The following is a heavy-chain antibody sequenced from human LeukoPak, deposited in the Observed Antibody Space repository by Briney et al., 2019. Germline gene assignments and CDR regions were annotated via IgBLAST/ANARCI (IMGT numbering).Heavy chain of an antibody. CDR1: GLALSSNP. J-gene: IGHJ4*02. D-gene: IGHD3-22*01. CDR3: ARDRVTSGYIFDY. CDR2: IYSSGAT. Sequence: PGGSLRLSCAASGLALSSNPMRWVRQAPGKGLEWVSVIYSSGATLYYAYVGGRFTITRDNSKNTVDLQMNSLRAEDTAVYYCARDRVTSGYIFDYWGRGTLVTVSS. V-gene: IGHV3-53*01.